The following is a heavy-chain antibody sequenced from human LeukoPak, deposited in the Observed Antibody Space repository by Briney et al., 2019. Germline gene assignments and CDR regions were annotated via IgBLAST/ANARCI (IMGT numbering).Heavy chain of an antibody. J-gene: IGHJ4*02. CDR1: GGSISSYY. D-gene: IGHD1-26*01. V-gene: IGHV4-59*01. CDR2: IYYSGST. Sequence: SETLSLTCTVSGGSISSYYWSWIRQPPGKGLEWIGYIYYSGSTNYNPSLKSRVTISVDTSKNQFSLKLTSVTAADTAVYYCARGTQVRRSGIDYWGQGTLVTVSS. CDR3: ARGTQVRRSGIDY.